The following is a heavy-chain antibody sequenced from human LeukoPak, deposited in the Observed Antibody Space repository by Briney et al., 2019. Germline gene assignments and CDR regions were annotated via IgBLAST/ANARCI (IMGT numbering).Heavy chain of an antibody. CDR3: ARGHFIPDSSGALLYYYGMDV. CDR1: GYTFTSYD. J-gene: IGHJ6*02. CDR2: TNPNSGNT. Sequence: ASVKVSCKASGYTFTSYDINWVRQATGQGLEWMGWTNPNSGNTGYAQKFQGRVTMTRNTSISTAYMELSSLRSEDTAVYYCARGHFIPDSSGALLYYYGMDVWGQGTTVTVSS. V-gene: IGHV1-8*01. D-gene: IGHD3-22*01.